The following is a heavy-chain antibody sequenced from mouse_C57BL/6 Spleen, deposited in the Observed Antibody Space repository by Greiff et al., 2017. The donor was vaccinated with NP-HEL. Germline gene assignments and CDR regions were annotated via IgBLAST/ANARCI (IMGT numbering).Heavy chain of an antibody. Sequence: VQLQQSGPELVKPGASVKISCKASGYTFTDYYMNWVKQSHGKSLEWIGDINPNNGGTSYNQKFKGKATLTVDKSSSTAYMELRSLTSEDSAVYYCARRGDGYEGFAYWGQGTLVTVSA. CDR3: ARRGDGYEGFAY. V-gene: IGHV1-26*01. J-gene: IGHJ3*01. CDR2: INPNNGGT. D-gene: IGHD2-2*01. CDR1: GYTFTDYY.